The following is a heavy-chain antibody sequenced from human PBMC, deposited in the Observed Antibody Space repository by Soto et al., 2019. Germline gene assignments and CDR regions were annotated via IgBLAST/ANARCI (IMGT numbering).Heavy chain of an antibody. CDR1: GFTFSSYG. D-gene: IGHD3-10*01. CDR2: IWYDGSNK. CDR3: ARDPRNVLLWPRESYYFDY. V-gene: IGHV3-33*01. Sequence: GGSLRLSCAASGFTFSSYGMHWVRQAPGKGLDWVAVIWYDGSNKYYADSVKGRFTISRDNSKNTLYLQMNSLRAEDTAVYYCARDPRNVLLWPRESYYFDYWGQGTLVTVSS. J-gene: IGHJ4*02.